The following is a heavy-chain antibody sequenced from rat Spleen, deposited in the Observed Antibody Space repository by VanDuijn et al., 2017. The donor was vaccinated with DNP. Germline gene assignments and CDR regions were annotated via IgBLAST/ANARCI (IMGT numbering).Heavy chain of an antibody. J-gene: IGHJ2*01. V-gene: IGHV5-22*01. Sequence: EVQLVESGGGLVQPGRSLKLSCAASGFTFSDYYMAWVRQAPKKGLEWVASISYEGSSTYYGNSVKGQFTISRDNAKNTLYLQMNSLRSEDTATYYCARDDPNSGYGPVDWGQGVMVTVSS. CDR2: ISYEGSST. CDR1: GFTFSDYY. CDR3: ARDDPNSGYGPVD. D-gene: IGHD4-3*01.